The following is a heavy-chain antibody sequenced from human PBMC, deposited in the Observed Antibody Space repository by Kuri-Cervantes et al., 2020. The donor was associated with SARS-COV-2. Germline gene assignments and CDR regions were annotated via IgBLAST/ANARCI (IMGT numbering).Heavy chain of an antibody. Sequence: GGSLRLSCVASGITFSRYWMYWVRQPPGKGLVWVSRINRDGSTITYADSVKGRFTISRDNAKNTVYLQMNSLRAEDTAVYYCASATNDCWSGFYPHYYYFDGMDFWGQGTTVTVSS. CDR1: GITFSRYW. D-gene: IGHD3-3*01. J-gene: IGHJ6*02. CDR3: ASATNDCWSGFYPHYYYFDGMDF. V-gene: IGHV3-74*03. CDR2: INRDGSTI.